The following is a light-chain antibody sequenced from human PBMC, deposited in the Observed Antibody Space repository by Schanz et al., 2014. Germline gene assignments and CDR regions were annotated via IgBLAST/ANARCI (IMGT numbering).Light chain of an antibody. CDR3: ISYTSSRTKGV. J-gene: IGLJ3*02. CDR2: DVG. V-gene: IGLV2-14*03. CDR1: SSDIGNYDY. Sequence: QSALTQPASVSGSPGQSITISCTGTSSDIGNYDYVSWYRQHPGKAPKLIIYDVGDRPSGVSNRFSGSKSGNTASLTISGLQPEDEADYYCISYTSSRTKGVFGGGTKLTVL.